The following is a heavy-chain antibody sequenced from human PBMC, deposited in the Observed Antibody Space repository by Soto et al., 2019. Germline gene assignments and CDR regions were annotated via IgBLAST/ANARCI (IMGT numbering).Heavy chain of an antibody. Sequence: PGGSLRLSCAASGFTFGNYAMSWVRQAPGKGLGWVSTISGSGDNTDYVDSVKGRFTISRDNSKNTLYLQMNSLRAEDTAVYYCAKDPLTVTPYFDYWGQGTLVTVSS. CDR3: AKDPLTVTPYFDY. V-gene: IGHV3-23*01. D-gene: IGHD4-17*01. J-gene: IGHJ4*02. CDR1: GFTFGNYA. CDR2: ISGSGDNT.